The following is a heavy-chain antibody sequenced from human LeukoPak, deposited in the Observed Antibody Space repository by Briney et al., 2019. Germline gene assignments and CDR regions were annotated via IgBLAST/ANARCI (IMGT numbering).Heavy chain of an antibody. CDR3: ARLKQWLVSIDY. Sequence: KSSETLSLTCTVSGGSISSGDYYWSWIRQPPGKGLEWIGYIYYSGSTYYNPSLKSRVTISVDTSKNQFSLKLSSVTAADTAVYYCARLKQWLVSIDYWGPGTLVTVSS. J-gene: IGHJ4*02. D-gene: IGHD6-19*01. CDR2: IYYSGST. CDR1: GGSISSGDYY. V-gene: IGHV4-30-4*08.